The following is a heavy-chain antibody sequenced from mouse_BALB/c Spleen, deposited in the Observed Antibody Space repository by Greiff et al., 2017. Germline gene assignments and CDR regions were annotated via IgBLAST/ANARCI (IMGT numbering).Heavy chain of an antibody. CDR1: GFTFSSFG. J-gene: IGHJ2*01. Sequence: DVKLVESGGGLVQPGGSRKLSCAASGFTFSSFGMHWVRQAPEKGLEWVAYISSGSSTIYYADTVKGRFTISRDNPKNTLFLQMTSLRSEDTAMYYCARSEGYGYDYWGQGTTLTVSS. D-gene: IGHD2-2*01. CDR2: ISSGSSTI. CDR3: ARSEGYGYDY. V-gene: IGHV5-17*02.